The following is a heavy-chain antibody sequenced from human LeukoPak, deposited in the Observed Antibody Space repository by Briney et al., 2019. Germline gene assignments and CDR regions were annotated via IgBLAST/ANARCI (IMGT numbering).Heavy chain of an antibody. Sequence: GGSLRLSCAASGFTFSSYAMHWVRQAPGKGLEWVAVISYDGSNKYYADSVKGRFTISRDNSKNTLYLQMNSLRSDDTAVYYCARDPYYDSSGYPEYFQHWGQGTLVTVSS. V-gene: IGHV3-30*04. D-gene: IGHD3-22*01. CDR2: ISYDGSNK. J-gene: IGHJ1*01. CDR1: GFTFSSYA. CDR3: ARDPYYDSSGYPEYFQH.